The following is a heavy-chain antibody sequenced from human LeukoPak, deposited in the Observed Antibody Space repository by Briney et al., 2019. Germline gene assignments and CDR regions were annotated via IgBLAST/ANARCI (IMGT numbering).Heavy chain of an antibody. D-gene: IGHD1-26*01. Sequence: SGGSLRLSCAASGFTFSSYSMNWVRQAPGKGLEWVSYISSSSSTIYYADSVKGRFTISRDNAKNSLYLQMNSLRDEDTAVYYCARDALPKYGGSYYLAIYWGQGTLVTVSS. CDR1: GFTFSSYS. J-gene: IGHJ4*02. CDR3: ARDALPKYGGSYYLAIY. CDR2: ISSSSSTI. V-gene: IGHV3-48*02.